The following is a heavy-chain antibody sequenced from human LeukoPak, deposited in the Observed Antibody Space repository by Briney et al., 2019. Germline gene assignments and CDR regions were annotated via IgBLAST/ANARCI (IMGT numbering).Heavy chain of an antibody. D-gene: IGHD6-13*01. CDR3: AKGPRITAPADY. J-gene: IGHJ4*02. CDR1: GFTFSSYS. Sequence: GGSLRLSCAASGFTFSSYSMKWVRQAPGKGLEWVSSISSSDSYKYYADSVKGRFTISRDSAKNSLYLQMNSLRAEDTAVYYCAKGPRITAPADYWGQGTLVTVSS. V-gene: IGHV3-21*04. CDR2: ISSSDSYK.